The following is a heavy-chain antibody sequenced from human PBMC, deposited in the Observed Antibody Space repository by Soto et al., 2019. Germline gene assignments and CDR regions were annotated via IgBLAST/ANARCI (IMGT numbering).Heavy chain of an antibody. V-gene: IGHV5-51*01. CDR1: GYSFTSYW. D-gene: IGHD6-13*01. CDR3: ARHESAASLFDY. CDR2: IYPGDSDT. Sequence: RGALKISCKGFGYSFTSYWIGWVGQMPGKGLEWMGIIYPGDSDTRYSPSFQGQVTISADKSISTAYLQWSSLKASDTAMYYCARHESAASLFDYWGQGTLVTVSS. J-gene: IGHJ4*02.